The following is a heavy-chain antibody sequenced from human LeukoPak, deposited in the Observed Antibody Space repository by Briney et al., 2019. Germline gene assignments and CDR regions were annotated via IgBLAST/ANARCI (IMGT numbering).Heavy chain of an antibody. CDR1: GFNFRGYG. V-gene: IGHV3-30*18. D-gene: IGHD6-13*01. J-gene: IGHJ4*02. CDR3: AKDVADSSSWYGYFDY. Sequence: PGRSLRLSCAASGFNFRGYGMHWVRQAPGKGLEWVAVISYDGSNKYYADSVKGRFTISRDNSKNTLYLQMNSLRAEDTAVYYCAKDVADSSSWYGYFDYWGQGTLVTVSS. CDR2: ISYDGSNK.